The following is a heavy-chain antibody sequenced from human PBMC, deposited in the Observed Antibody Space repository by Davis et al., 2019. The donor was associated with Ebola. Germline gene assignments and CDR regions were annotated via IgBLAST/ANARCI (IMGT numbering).Heavy chain of an antibody. J-gene: IGHJ6*02. Sequence: ASVEVSCKASGYTFTSYGISWVRQAPGQGLEWMGWISAYNGNTNYAQKLQGRVTMTTDTSTSTAYMELRSLRSDDTAVYYCARDRERVYSYGYYWYYYYGMDVWGQGTTVTVSS. V-gene: IGHV1-18*01. CDR2: ISAYNGNT. CDR1: GYTFTSYG. D-gene: IGHD5-18*01. CDR3: ARDRERVYSYGYYWYYYYGMDV.